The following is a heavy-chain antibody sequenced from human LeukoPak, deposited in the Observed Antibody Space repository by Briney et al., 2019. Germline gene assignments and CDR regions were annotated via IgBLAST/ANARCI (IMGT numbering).Heavy chain of an antibody. J-gene: IGHJ6*03. CDR2: ISAYNGNT. Sequence: ASVKVSCKASGYTFTSYGISWVRQAPGQGLEWMGWISAYNGNTNYAQKLQGRVTMTTDTSTSTAYMELRSLRSDDTAVYYCAITILGANGDYYYYMDVWGKGTSVTVSS. D-gene: IGHD3-3*01. CDR3: AITILGANGDYYYYMDV. V-gene: IGHV1-18*01. CDR1: GYTFTSYG.